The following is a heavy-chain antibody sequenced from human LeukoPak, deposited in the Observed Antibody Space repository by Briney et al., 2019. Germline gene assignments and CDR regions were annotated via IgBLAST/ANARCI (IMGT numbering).Heavy chain of an antibody. D-gene: IGHD3-9*01. CDR2: INPNSGGT. Sequence: ASVKVSCKASGYTFTGYYMHWVRQAPGQGLEWMGRINPNSGGTNYAQKFQGRVTMTRDTSISTAYMELSRLRSDDTAVYYCARKLRNYDILTGYYNVRGYFDYWGQGTLVTVSS. CDR3: ARKLRNYDILTGYYNVRGYFDY. CDR1: GYTFTGYY. J-gene: IGHJ4*02. V-gene: IGHV1-2*06.